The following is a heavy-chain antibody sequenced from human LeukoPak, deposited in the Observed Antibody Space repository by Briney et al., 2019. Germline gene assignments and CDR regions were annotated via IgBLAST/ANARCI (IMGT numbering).Heavy chain of an antibody. D-gene: IGHD5-12*01. CDR3: ATDRTLRRISWFDP. V-gene: IGHV1-24*01. J-gene: IGHJ5*02. Sequence: ASVKVSCKVSGYTLTELSMHWVRQAPGKGLEWMGGFDPEDGETIHAQKFQGRVTMTEGTSTDTAYMELSSLRSEDTAVYYCATDRTLRRISWFDPWGQGTLVTVSS. CDR1: GYTLTELS. CDR2: FDPEDGET.